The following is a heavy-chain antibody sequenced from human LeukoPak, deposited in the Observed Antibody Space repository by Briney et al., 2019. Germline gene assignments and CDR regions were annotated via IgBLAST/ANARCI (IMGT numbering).Heavy chain of an antibody. J-gene: IGHJ4*02. CDR3: TKGRGDSSGWRFDE. CDR2: ITGIGGST. CDR1: GFTFTNYA. D-gene: IGHD6-19*01. V-gene: IGHV3-23*01. Sequence: RGSPSPSCAASGFTFTNYAMTWVRQAPGKGRDWVSAITGIGGSTYYQDSTHRIGTISRDNYTNTLYLQMSSLRADDTAVYYCTKGRGDSSGWRFDEWGPG.